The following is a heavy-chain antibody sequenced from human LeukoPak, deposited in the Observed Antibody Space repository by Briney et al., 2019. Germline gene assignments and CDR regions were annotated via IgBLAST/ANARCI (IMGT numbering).Heavy chain of an antibody. V-gene: IGHV3-33*01. CDR3: ASNQDAMGSAGVLDH. J-gene: IGHJ4*02. D-gene: IGHD6-13*01. Sequence: GRSQRLSCAASGFTFSSYGMHWVRQAPGKGLEWVAVIWYDGSNKYYADSVKGRFTISRDNSKNTLYLQMNSLRAEDTAVYYCASNQDAMGSAGVLDHWGQGTLVTVSS. CDR2: IWYDGSNK. CDR1: GFTFSSYG.